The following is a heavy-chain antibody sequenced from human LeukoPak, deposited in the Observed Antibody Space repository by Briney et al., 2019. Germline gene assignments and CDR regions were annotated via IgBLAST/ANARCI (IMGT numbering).Heavy chain of an antibody. CDR2: IYHSGST. D-gene: IGHD2-2*01. J-gene: IGHJ5*02. CDR1: GGSISSSNW. V-gene: IGHV4-4*02. Sequence: SETLSLTCAVSGGSISSSNWWSWVRQPPGKGLEWIGEIYHSGSTNYNPSLKSRVTISVDKSKNQFSLELSSVTAADTAVYYCARDGSGVVVVPAAIWPNWFDPWGQGTLVTVSS. CDR3: ARDGSGVVVVPAAIWPNWFDP.